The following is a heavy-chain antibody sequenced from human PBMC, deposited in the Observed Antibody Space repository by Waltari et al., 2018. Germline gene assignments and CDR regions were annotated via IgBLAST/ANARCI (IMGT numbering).Heavy chain of an antibody. Sequence: QVQLVQSGAEVKKPGSSVKVSCKASGGTFSSYTISWVRQAPGQGLEWMGRRTPILGIANYAQKFQGRVTITADKSTSTAYMELSSLRSEDTAVYYCASHCSSTSCYGGGVVWFDPWGQGTLVTVSS. J-gene: IGHJ5*02. CDR3: ASHCSSTSCYGGGVVWFDP. V-gene: IGHV1-69*02. CDR1: GGTFSSYT. D-gene: IGHD2-2*01. CDR2: RTPILGIA.